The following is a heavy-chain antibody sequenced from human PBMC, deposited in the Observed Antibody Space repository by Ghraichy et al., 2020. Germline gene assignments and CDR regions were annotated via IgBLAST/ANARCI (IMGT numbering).Heavy chain of an antibody. J-gene: IGHJ4*02. Sequence: GGSPRLSCAASGFTFNNFAFNWVRQAPGKGLEWVSTISVSGGSTYYADSVKGRFTISRDNSKNTVYLQMNSLRAEDTALYYCAKGKFYYDSTGYRHFDYWGQGTLVTVSS. CDR1: GFTFNNFA. D-gene: IGHD3-22*01. V-gene: IGHV3-23*01. CDR2: ISVSGGST. CDR3: AKGKFYYDSTGYRHFDY.